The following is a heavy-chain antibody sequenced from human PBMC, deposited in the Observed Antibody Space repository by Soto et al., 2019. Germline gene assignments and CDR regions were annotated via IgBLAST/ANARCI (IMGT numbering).Heavy chain of an antibody. CDR2: IVPIVDTS. J-gene: IGHJ4*02. D-gene: IGHD5-12*01. Sequence: QVQLVQSGAEVRQPASSVKVSCKTSGGTFSSYAISGVRQAPGQGLEWMGGIVPIVDTSTYAQKFQGRVTITADESTSTVYMELSSLRSDDTAVYYCVSVVAIPGYPDNWGQGTLVTVSS. CDR1: GGTFSSYA. V-gene: IGHV1-69*12. CDR3: VSVVAIPGYPDN.